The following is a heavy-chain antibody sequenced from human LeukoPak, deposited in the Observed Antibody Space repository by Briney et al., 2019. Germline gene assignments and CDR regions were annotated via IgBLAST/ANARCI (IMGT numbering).Heavy chain of an antibody. Sequence: PGGSLRLSCAASGFTFSSYGMHWVRQAPGKGLEWVAVIWYDGSNKYYADSVKGRFTISRDNSKNTLYLQMNSLRAEDTAVYYCARDHSYYYGSGSYFPGYNFDYWGQGTLVTVSS. V-gene: IGHV3-33*01. D-gene: IGHD3-10*01. J-gene: IGHJ4*02. CDR2: IWYDGSNK. CDR3: ARDHSYYYGSGSYFPGYNFDY. CDR1: GFTFSSYG.